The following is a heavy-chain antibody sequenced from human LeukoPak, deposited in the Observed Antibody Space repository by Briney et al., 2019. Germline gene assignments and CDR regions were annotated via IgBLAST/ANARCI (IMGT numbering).Heavy chain of an antibody. CDR3: ARYHGRGKPPFDY. CDR2: VYSVGST. D-gene: IGHD5-24*01. J-gene: IGHJ4*02. Sequence: GGSLRLSCAASGFTVSSNYMSWVRQAPGKGLEWVSVVYSVGSTYYADSVKGRFTISRDNSKNTLYLQLNSLRAEDTAVYYCARYHGRGKPPFDYWGQGTLVTVSS. CDR1: GFTVSSNY. V-gene: IGHV3-66*01.